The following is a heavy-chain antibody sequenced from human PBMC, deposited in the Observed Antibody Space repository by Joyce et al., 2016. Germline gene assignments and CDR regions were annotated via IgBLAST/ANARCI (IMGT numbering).Heavy chain of an antibody. CDR2: IKSKTSGETT. V-gene: IGHV3-15*01. CDR3: AADVAEVGFGELDH. J-gene: IGHJ4*02. Sequence: EVQVAEYGGGLVKPGGSLRLSCAASGFTFNVAWMTWVRQDPGKGLEWVGRIKSKTSGETTEYAAPVKGRFTISRDDSKNTVALQMNGLRTEDTAVYFCAADVAEVGFGELDHWGQGTLVTVSS. D-gene: IGHD3-10*01. CDR1: GFTFNVAW.